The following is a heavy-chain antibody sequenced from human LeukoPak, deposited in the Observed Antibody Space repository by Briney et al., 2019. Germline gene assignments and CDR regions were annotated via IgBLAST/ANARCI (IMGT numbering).Heavy chain of an antibody. J-gene: IGHJ4*02. CDR3: ARQETDSQGELLFVGVDY. CDR2: IKQDGSEK. V-gene: IGHV3-7*01. CDR1: GFTFSSYW. Sequence: PGGSLRLSCAASGFTFSSYWMSWVRQAPGKGLEWVANIKQDGSEKYYVDSVKGRFTISRDNAKNSLYLQMNSLRAEDTAVYYCARQETDSQGELLFVGVDYWGQGTLVTVSS. D-gene: IGHD1-26*01.